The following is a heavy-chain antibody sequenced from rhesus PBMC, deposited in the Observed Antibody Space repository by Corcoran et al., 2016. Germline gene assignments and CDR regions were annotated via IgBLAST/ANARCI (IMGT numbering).Heavy chain of an antibody. CDR2: IYGSGGGN. J-gene: IGHJ4*01. D-gene: IGHD3-28*01. V-gene: IGHV4-106*01. CDR1: GGSISDDYY. CDR3: ARRVIVVITEYYFDY. Sequence: QVQLQESGPGLVKPSETLSLTCAVSGGSISDDYYWSWIRPPPGKGLEGIGYIYGSGGGNKYNHSLKKRVTNSRDTAKNQFALKRSAVTAADTAVYYWARRVIVVITEYYFDYWGQGVLVTVSS.